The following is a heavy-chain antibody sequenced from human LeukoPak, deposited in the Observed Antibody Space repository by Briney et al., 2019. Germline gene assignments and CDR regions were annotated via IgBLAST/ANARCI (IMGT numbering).Heavy chain of an antibody. CDR2: INSNSGGT. V-gene: IGHV1-2*02. CDR3: ARTARYSSGSRDAFDI. Sequence: ASVKVSCKASGYTFTDYYMHWVRQAPGQGLEWMGWINSNSGGTNYAQKFQGRVTMTRDTSISTAYMELSRLRSDDTAVYYCARTARYSSGSRDAFDIWGQGTMVTVSS. CDR1: GYTFTDYY. J-gene: IGHJ3*02. D-gene: IGHD6-19*01.